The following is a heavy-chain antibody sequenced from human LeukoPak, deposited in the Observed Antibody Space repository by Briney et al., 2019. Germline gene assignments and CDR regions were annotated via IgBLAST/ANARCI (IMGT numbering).Heavy chain of an antibody. V-gene: IGHV4-59*01. CDR2: IYYSGST. J-gene: IGHJ4*02. D-gene: IGHD5-24*01. Sequence: SETLSLTCTVSGGSSSSNYWSWIRQPPGKGLEWIGYIYYSGSTNYNPSLKSRVTISVDTSKNQFSLKLSSVTAADTAVYYCARGNGYNYRADYWGQGTLVTVSS. CDR1: GGSSSSNY. CDR3: ARGNGYNYRADY.